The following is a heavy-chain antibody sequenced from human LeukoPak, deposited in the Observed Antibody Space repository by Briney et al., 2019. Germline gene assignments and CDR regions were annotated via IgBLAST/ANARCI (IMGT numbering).Heavy chain of an antibody. CDR2: MNPNSGNT. D-gene: IGHD6-6*01. CDR1: GYTFTNYD. J-gene: IGHJ5*02. V-gene: IGHV1-8*01. Sequence: ASVTVSCKASGYTFTNYDINWVRQGPGQGLEWMGWMNPNSGNTGYAQKFQGRVTMTRNTSTRTAYMELSSLRSEDTAVYYCARDYSSSSDFWFDPWGQGTLVTVSS. CDR3: ARDYSSSSDFWFDP.